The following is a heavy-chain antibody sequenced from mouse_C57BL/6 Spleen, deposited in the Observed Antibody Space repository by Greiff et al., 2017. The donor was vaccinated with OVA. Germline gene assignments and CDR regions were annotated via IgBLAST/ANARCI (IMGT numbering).Heavy chain of an antibody. CDR3: ARETTVVANYFDY. J-gene: IGHJ2*01. Sequence: EVQLQESGPGLVKPSQSLSLTCSVTGYSITSGYYWNWIRQFPGNKLEWMGYISYDGSNNYNPSLKNRISITRDTSKNQFFLKLNSVTTEDTATYYCARETTVVANYFDYWGQGTTLTVSS. CDR2: ISYDGSN. CDR1: GYSITSGYY. D-gene: IGHD1-1*01. V-gene: IGHV3-6*01.